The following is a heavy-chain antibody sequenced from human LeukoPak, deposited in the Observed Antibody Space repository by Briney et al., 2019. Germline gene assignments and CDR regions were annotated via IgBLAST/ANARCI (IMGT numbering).Heavy chain of an antibody. J-gene: IGHJ4*02. CDR2: IYYSGST. Sequence: GSLRLSCAASGFTVSSNYMSWIRQPPGKGLEWIGYIYYSGSTNYNPSLKSRVTISVDTSKNQFSLKLSSVTAADTAIYYCARHPGGVTTPFDYWGQGTLVTVSS. V-gene: IGHV4-59*08. D-gene: IGHD3-16*01. CDR3: ARHPGGVTTPFDY. CDR1: GFTVSSNY.